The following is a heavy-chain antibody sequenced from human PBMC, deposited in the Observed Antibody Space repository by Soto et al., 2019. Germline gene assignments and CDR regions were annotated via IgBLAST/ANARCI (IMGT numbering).Heavy chain of an antibody. CDR3: AKDRVGGTFYTPLGF. Sequence: ESGGGFVQPGGSLRLSCAATGFTFSVYAMTWVRQAPGKGLEWVSAVTANGGSTYSADSVKGRFTISRDNSKNTLFLHLNTLKPEDTAVYHCAKDRVGGTFYTPLGFWGQGTLVTVSS. J-gene: IGHJ4*02. CDR1: GFTFSVYA. V-gene: IGHV3-23*01. CDR2: VTANGGST. D-gene: IGHD1-7*01.